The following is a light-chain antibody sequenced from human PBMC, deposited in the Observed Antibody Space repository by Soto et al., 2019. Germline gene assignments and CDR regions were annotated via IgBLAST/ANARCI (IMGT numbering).Light chain of an antibody. CDR1: QSVSSRY. J-gene: IGKJ2*01. V-gene: IGKV3-20*01. CDR3: QQYGSSPMYT. CDR2: GVF. Sequence: EIVLTQSPGTLSLSPGERATLSCRASQSVSSRYLAWYQQKPGQAPRLLVYGVFSRATGIPDRFSGSGSGTDFTLTISRLEPEDFAVYYCQQYGSSPMYTFGQGTKLEIK.